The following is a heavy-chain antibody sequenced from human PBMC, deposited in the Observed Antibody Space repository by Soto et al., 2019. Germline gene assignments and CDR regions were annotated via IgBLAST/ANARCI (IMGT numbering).Heavy chain of an antibody. Sequence: EVQLVESGGGLIQPGGSLRLSCAASGFTVSSTYMSWVRQAPGKGLEWVSVIYSGGNTYYGDSVKGRFSISRDNSKNTLYLQMNSLRAEDTAGYYCARIPRRDGYNLYGMDVWGQGTTVTVSS. J-gene: IGHJ6*02. D-gene: IGHD5-12*01. V-gene: IGHV3-53*01. CDR3: ARIPRRDGYNLYGMDV. CDR1: GFTVSSTY. CDR2: IYSGGNT.